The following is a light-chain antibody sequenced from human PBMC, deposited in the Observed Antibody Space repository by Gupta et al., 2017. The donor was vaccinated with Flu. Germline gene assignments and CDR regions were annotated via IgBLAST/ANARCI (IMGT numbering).Light chain of an antibody. J-gene: IGKJ2*01. V-gene: IGKV2-30*01. CDR2: EVS. Sequence: PVTLGQPASTSFRFSQSVGYSDGNTYLHWFQQRPSQSPRRIIYEVSYRDCGVPDRFSGRGSATDFTLKSSRGEAEDVGVYYCTNGRHPRTFGEGTMVEIK. CDR1: QSVGYSDGNTY. CDR3: TNGRHPRT.